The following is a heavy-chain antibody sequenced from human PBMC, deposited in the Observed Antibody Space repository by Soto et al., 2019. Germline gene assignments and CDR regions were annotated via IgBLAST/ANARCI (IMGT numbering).Heavy chain of an antibody. J-gene: IGHJ6*02. Sequence: GASVKVSCKASGYTFTXSGICWVRQAPGQGLEWMGWINPNSGGTNYAQKFQGWVTMTRDTSISTAYMELSRLRSDDTAVYYCARELLWFGELLPQDYYGMDVWGQGTTVTVSS. D-gene: IGHD3-10*01. V-gene: IGHV1-2*04. CDR1: GYTFTXSG. CDR3: ARELLWFGELLPQDYYGMDV. CDR2: INPNSGGT.